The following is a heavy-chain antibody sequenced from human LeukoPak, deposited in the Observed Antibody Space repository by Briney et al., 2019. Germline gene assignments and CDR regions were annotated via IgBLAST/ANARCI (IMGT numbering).Heavy chain of an antibody. V-gene: IGHV4-34*01. CDR1: GGSFSGYY. D-gene: IGHD2-21*01. J-gene: IGHJ5*02. Sequence: SETLSLTCAAYGGSFSGYYWSWIRQPPGKGLEWIGEINHSGSTNYNPSLKSRVTISVDTSKNQFSLKLSSVTAADTAVYYCASLTLLAPWGQGTLVTVSS. CDR2: INHSGST. CDR3: ASLTLLAP.